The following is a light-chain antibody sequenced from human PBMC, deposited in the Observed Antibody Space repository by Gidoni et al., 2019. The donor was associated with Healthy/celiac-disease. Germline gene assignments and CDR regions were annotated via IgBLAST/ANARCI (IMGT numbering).Light chain of an antibody. CDR3: SSYTSSSTARV. J-gene: IGLJ2*01. CDR2: DVS. CDR1: SSDVGVYNY. V-gene: IGLV2-14*01. Sequence: QSALTQPASVSGSPGQSITISCTGTSSDVGVYNYVSWYQQHPAKAPKLMIYDVSNRPSGVSNRFSGSKSGNTASLTISGLQAEDEADYYCSSYTSSSTARVFGGGTKLTVL.